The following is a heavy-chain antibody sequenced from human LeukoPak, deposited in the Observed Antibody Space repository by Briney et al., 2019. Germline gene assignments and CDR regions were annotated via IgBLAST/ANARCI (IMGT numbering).Heavy chain of an antibody. Sequence: PSETLSLTCTVSGGSINSSSYYWGWIRQPPGKGLEWIGSIYYSGSTYYNPSLKSRVTISVDTSKNQFSLKLSSVTAADTAVYYCARRGIAVARYFDYWGQGTLVTVSS. J-gene: IGHJ4*02. V-gene: IGHV4-39*01. CDR2: IYYSGST. CDR1: GGSINSSSYY. D-gene: IGHD6-13*01. CDR3: ARRGIAVARYFDY.